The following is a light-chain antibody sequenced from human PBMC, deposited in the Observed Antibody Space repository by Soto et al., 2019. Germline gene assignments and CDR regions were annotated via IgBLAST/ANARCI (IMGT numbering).Light chain of an antibody. J-gene: IGLJ2*01. CDR1: TSNIGTNY. CDR2: RNN. V-gene: IGLV1-47*01. Sequence: QSVLTQPPSASGTPGQKVTISCSGGTSNIGTNYVYWYQQLPGKAPKLLLYRNNQRPSGVPDRFSGSKSGTSASLAISGLRSEDEAHYYCAAWDDSLSGHVVFGGGTKLTV. CDR3: AAWDDSLSGHVV.